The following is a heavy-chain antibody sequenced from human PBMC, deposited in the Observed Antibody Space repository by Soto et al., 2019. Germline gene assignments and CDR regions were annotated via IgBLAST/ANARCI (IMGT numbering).Heavy chain of an antibody. D-gene: IGHD6-19*01. Sequence: ASVKVSCKASGYTFTSYDINWVRQATGQGLEWMGWMNPNSGNTGYAQKFQGRVTMTRNTSISTAYMELSSLRPEDTAVYYCARAGIAVAYDAFDIWGQGTMVTVSS. V-gene: IGHV1-8*01. J-gene: IGHJ3*02. CDR1: GYTFTSYD. CDR2: MNPNSGNT. CDR3: ARAGIAVAYDAFDI.